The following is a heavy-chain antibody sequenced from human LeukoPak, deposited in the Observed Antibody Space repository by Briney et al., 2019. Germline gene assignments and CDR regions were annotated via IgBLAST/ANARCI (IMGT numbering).Heavy chain of an antibody. V-gene: IGHV3-23*01. Sequence: GGSLRLSCAASGFTFSSYAMSWVRQAPGKGLEWVSTISGGGDATYYADSVKGRFTISRDNSKNTLYLQMNSLRAEDTAVYYCAKSRDYYGSGSYYDYWGQGTLVTVSS. CDR2: ISGGGDAT. CDR1: GFTFSSYA. J-gene: IGHJ4*02. D-gene: IGHD3-10*01. CDR3: AKSRDYYGSGSYYDY.